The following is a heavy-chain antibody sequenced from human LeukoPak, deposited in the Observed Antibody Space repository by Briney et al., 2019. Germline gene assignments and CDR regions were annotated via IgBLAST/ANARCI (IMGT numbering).Heavy chain of an antibody. CDR3: ATAYFGSGSSYFDY. V-gene: IGHV1-46*01. D-gene: IGHD3-10*01. Sequence: ASVKVSCKASGHTFTNYYMHWVRQAPGQGLEWMGIINPSSGRTSYAQKFQGRVTMTEDTSTDTAYMELSSLRSEDTAVYYCATAYFGSGSSYFDYWGQGTLVTVSS. CDR2: INPSSGRT. J-gene: IGHJ4*02. CDR1: GHTFTNYY.